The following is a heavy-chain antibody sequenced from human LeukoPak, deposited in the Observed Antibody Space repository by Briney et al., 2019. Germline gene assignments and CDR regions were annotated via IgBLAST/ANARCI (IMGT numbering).Heavy chain of an antibody. CDR2: ISTYNANT. V-gene: IGHV1-18*01. J-gene: IGHJ5*02. CDR3: ARKTIAGRYNWFDP. CDR1: GGTFSSYA. D-gene: IGHD6-13*01. Sequence: AASVKVSCKASGGTFSSYAISWVRQAPGQGLEWMGWISTYNANTNYAQKLQGRVTMTTDTSTSTAYMELRSLRSDDTAVYYCARKTIAGRYNWFDPWGQGTLVTVSS.